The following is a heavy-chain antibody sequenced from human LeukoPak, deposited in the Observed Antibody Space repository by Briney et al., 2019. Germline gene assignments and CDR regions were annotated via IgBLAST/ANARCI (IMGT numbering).Heavy chain of an antibody. Sequence: PSETLSLTYAVYGGSFSGYYWSWIRQPPGRGLEWIGEINHSGSTNYNPSLKSRVTISVDTSKNQFSLKLSSVTAADTAVYYCARARGWLRFVWFDPWGQGTLVTVSS. CDR1: GGSFSGYY. CDR2: INHSGST. D-gene: IGHD5-12*01. V-gene: IGHV4-34*01. CDR3: ARARGWLRFVWFDP. J-gene: IGHJ5*02.